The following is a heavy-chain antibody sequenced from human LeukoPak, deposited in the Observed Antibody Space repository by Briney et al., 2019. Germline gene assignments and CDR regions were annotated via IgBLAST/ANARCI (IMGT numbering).Heavy chain of an antibody. CDR1: GHTFTDFG. Sequence: WASVKVSCKTSGHTFTDFGFSWLRQAPGQDLEWMGWVSAYNGNTNYARKIQGRVTMTTDTSTSTVYMELRSLRSDDTAVYYCARASIAAAGIDATYYFDYWGLGTLVTVSS. CDR3: ARASIAAAGIDATYYFDY. D-gene: IGHD6-13*01. V-gene: IGHV1-18*01. CDR2: VSAYNGNT. J-gene: IGHJ4*02.